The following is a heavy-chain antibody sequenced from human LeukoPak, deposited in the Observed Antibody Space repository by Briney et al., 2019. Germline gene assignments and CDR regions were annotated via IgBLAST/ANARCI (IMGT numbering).Heavy chain of an antibody. Sequence: SVKVSCKASGGTFSSYAISWVRQAPGQGLEWMGRIIPILGIANYAQKFQGRVTITADKSTSTAYMELSSLRSEDTAVYYCARDPIGYSPDYFDYWGQGTLVTVSS. J-gene: IGHJ4*02. D-gene: IGHD2-21*01. CDR3: ARDPIGYSPDYFDY. CDR1: GGTFSSYA. CDR2: IIPILGIA. V-gene: IGHV1-69*04.